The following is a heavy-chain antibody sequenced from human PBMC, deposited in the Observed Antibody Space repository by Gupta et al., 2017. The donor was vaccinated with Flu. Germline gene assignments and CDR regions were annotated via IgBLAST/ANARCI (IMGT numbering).Heavy chain of an antibody. V-gene: IGHV4-39*01. CDR2: IYHSGTT. CDR3: ARAVGEDSGLNKNDF. Sequence: YYWDWIRQSPGKGLEWIGSIYHSGTTFYNTARGTRVTIFVDTATNQFSLRLNSVTAADTAVYYCARAVGEDSGLNKNDFWGQGTLVTVTS. D-gene: IGHD5-12*01. CDR1: YY. J-gene: IGHJ4*02.